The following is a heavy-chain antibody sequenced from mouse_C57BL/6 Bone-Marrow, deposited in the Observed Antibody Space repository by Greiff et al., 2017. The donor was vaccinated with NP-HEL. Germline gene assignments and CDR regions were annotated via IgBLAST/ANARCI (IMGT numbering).Heavy chain of an antibody. CDR3: ARSITTVVARNYFDY. V-gene: IGHV8-12*01. Sequence: QVTLNESGPGILQSSQTLSLTCSFSGFSLSTSGMGVSWIRQPSGKGLEWLAHIYWDDDKRYNPSLKSRLTISKDTSRNQVFLKITSVDTADTATYYCARSITTVVARNYFDYWGQGTTLTVSS. J-gene: IGHJ2*01. CDR1: GFSLSTSGMG. D-gene: IGHD1-1*01. CDR2: IYWDDDK.